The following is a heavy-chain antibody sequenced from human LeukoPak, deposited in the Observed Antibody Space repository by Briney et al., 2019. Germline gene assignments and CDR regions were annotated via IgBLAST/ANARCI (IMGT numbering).Heavy chain of an antibody. J-gene: IGHJ4*02. CDR1: GGSFSGYY. V-gene: IGHV4-34*01. CDR3: ASRLLFGLTLHYFDY. D-gene: IGHD2-21*02. Sequence: PSETLSLTCAVYGGSFSGYYWSWIRQPPGKGLEWIGEINHSGSTNYNPSLKSRVTISVDTSKNQFSLKLSSVTAADTAVYYCASRLLFGLTLHYFDYWGQGTLVTVSS. CDR2: INHSGST.